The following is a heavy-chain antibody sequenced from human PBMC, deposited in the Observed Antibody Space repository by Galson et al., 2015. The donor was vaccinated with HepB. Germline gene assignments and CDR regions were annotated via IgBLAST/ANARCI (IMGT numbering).Heavy chain of an antibody. Sequence: SLRLSCAASGFTFSSYGMHWVRQAPGKGLEWVAVIWYDGSNKYYADSVKGRFTISRDNSKNTLYLQMNSLRAEDTAVYYCARKLNPYSGSSNFDYWGQGTLVTVSS. V-gene: IGHV3-33*01. CDR3: ARKLNPYSGSSNFDY. D-gene: IGHD1-26*01. CDR2: IWYDGSNK. J-gene: IGHJ4*02. CDR1: GFTFSSYG.